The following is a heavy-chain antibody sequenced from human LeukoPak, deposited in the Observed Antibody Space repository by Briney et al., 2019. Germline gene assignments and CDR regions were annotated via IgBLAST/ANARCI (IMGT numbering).Heavy chain of an antibody. Sequence: ASVKVSCKASGYTFTSYDINWVRQATGQGLEWMGWMNPNSGNTGYAQKFQGRVTITADESTSTAYMELSRLRSDDTAVYYCARGGSYNFDYWGQGTLVTVSS. CDR3: ARGGSYNFDY. CDR2: MNPNSGNT. D-gene: IGHD1-26*01. J-gene: IGHJ4*02. CDR1: GYTFTSYD. V-gene: IGHV1-8*03.